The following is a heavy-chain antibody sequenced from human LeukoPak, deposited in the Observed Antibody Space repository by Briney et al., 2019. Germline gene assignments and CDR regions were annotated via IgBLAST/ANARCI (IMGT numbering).Heavy chain of an antibody. D-gene: IGHD3-3*01. CDR1: GFTFSSYW. J-gene: IGHJ4*02. CDR2: IKQDGSEK. V-gene: IGHV3-7*01. Sequence: PGGSLRLSCAASGFTFSSYWMSWVRQAPGKGLEWVANIKQDGSEKYYVDSVKGRFTISRDNAKNSLYLQMNSLRAEDTAVYYCARGITIFGVVTPCYFDYWGQGTLVTVSS. CDR3: ARGITIFGVVTPCYFDY.